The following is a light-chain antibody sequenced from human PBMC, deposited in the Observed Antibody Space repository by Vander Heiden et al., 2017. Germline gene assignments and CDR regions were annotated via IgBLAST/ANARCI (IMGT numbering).Light chain of an antibody. V-gene: IGLV2-14*03. CDR2: DVS. Sequence: QSALTQPDTVSGSPGQSITISCTGTSSYVVGYNYVSWYQQHPGKAPKLMIYDVSNRPSGVSNRFSGSKSGNTASLTISGLQAEDDADYYCSSYTSSSTWVFGGWTKLTVL. CDR1: SSYVVGYNY. J-gene: IGLJ3*02. CDR3: SSYTSSSTWV.